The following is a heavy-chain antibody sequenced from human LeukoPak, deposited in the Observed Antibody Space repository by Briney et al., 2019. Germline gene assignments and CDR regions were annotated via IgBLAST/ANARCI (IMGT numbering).Heavy chain of an antibody. J-gene: IGHJ4*02. CDR2: IKQDGSEK. D-gene: IGHD1-26*01. CDR3: ARRRYSGSSQHFDY. CDR1: GFTFSSYW. V-gene: IGHV3-7*01. Sequence: PGGSLRLSCAASGFTFSSYWMSWVRQAPGKGLEWVANIKQDGSEKCYVDSVKGRFTISRDNAKNSLYLQMNSLRAEDTAVYYCARRRYSGSSQHFDYWGQGTLVTVSS.